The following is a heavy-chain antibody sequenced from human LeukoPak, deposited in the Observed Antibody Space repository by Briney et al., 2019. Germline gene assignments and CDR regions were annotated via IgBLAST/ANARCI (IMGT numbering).Heavy chain of an antibody. J-gene: IGHJ4*02. CDR2: TYYSGST. Sequence: SETLSLTCTVSGGSISSSSYYWGWLRQPPGKGLEWNGSTYYSGSTYYNPYLKSRVTISVDTSKNQFSLKLSSVTAADTAVYYRARGGVYFDYWGQGTLVSVSS. CDR3: ARGGVYFDY. CDR1: GGSISSSSYY. V-gene: IGHV4-39*07.